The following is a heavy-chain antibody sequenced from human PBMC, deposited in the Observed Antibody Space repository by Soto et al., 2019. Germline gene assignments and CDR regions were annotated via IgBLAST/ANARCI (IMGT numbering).Heavy chain of an antibody. D-gene: IGHD2-15*01. CDR3: ARLYRFSSGGSCYPDAFDI. CDR1: GYSFTSYW. CDR2: IYPGDSDT. V-gene: IGHV5-51*01. J-gene: IGHJ3*02. Sequence: GESLKISGKGSGYSFTSYWIGWVRQMPGKGLEWMGVIYPGDSDTRYSPSFQGQVTISADKSISTAYLQWSSLKASDTAMYYCARLYRFSSGGSCYPDAFDIWGHGTLVTVSS.